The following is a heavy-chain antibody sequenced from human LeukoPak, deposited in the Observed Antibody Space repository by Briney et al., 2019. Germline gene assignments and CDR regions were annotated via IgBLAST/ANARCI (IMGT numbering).Heavy chain of an antibody. CDR1: GFTFNSFW. J-gene: IGHJ3*02. D-gene: IGHD3/OR15-3a*01. V-gene: IGHV3-74*01. Sequence: GGSLRLSCAASGFTFNSFWMHWVRQAPGQGLVWVSRIKNKGTETVYADSVKGRFTISRDDAKDTVYLQMNNLRAEDTAIYYCVRGSFGPDIWGQGTMVTVSS. CDR3: VRGSFGPDI. CDR2: IKNKGTET.